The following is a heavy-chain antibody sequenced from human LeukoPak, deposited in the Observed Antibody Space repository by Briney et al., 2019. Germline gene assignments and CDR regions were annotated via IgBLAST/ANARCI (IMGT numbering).Heavy chain of an antibody. Sequence: GGSLRLSCAASGFSFGSYGIHWVRQAPGKGLEWVAVISHEGSYQNYADSVRGRFTISRDNSKNRVFLQMNSLSAEDTGVYYCARTREQWQVLDYWGQGTLVTVSS. J-gene: IGHJ4*02. V-gene: IGHV3-30*03. CDR3: ARTREQWQVLDY. D-gene: IGHD6-19*01. CDR2: ISHEGSYQ. CDR1: GFSFGSYG.